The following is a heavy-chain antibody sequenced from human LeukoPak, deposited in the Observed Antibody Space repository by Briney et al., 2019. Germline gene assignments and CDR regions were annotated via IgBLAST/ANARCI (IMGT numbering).Heavy chain of an antibody. CDR1: GGSISSYY. J-gene: IGHJ4*02. Sequence: KPSETLSLTCTVSGGSISSYYWSWIRQPAGKGLEWIGRIYTSGSTYYNPSLKSRVTISVDTSKNQFSLKLSSVTAADTAVYYCARSDGSGSYYNAGFDYWGQGTLVTVSS. V-gene: IGHV4-4*07. CDR3: ARSDGSGSYYNAGFDY. D-gene: IGHD3-10*01. CDR2: IYTSGST.